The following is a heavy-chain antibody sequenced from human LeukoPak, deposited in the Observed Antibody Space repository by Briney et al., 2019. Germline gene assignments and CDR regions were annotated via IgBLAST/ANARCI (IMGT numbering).Heavy chain of an antibody. CDR2: ISYDGSNK. CDR3: ARMLNWEFDY. J-gene: IGHJ4*02. D-gene: IGHD7-27*01. V-gene: IGHV3-30-3*01. CDR1: GFTFSSYA. Sequence: PGGSLRLSCAASGFTFSSYAMHWVRQAPGKGLEWVAVISYDGSNKYYADSVKGRFTISRDNSKNTLYLQMNSLRAEDTAVYYCARMLNWEFDYWGQGTLVTVSS.